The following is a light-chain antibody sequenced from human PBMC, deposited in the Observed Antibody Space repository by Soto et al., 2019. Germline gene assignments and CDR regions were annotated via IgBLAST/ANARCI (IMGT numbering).Light chain of an antibody. J-gene: IGKJ1*01. Sequence: DIQMTQSPPYVSASVGDRVTITCRASPDIRWLVWYQQKAGKAPQLLISLLSGVPARFSVSGSGTDFTLTLSSLQPEDYATYYYQHADSFPWTFGQGTKVEIK. V-gene: IGKV1D-12*01. CDR1: PDIRW. CDR3: QHADSFPWT.